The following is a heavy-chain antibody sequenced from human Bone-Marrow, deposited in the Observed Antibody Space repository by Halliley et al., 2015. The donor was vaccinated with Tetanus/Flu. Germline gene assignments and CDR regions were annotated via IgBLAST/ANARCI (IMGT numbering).Heavy chain of an antibody. V-gene: IGHV3-48*03. D-gene: IGHD1-26*01. CDR3: VREQICSGSCPFDR. CDR1: GFTFKDYA. CDR2: IRSSGSTI. J-gene: IGHJ5*02. Sequence: SLRLSCAASGFTFKDYAMNWVRQAPGKGLEWVSYIRSSGSTIYYADSVKGRFTISRDNAKNSLYLQMNSLRAEDTAVYYCVREQICSGSCPFDRGGQGVLVTVSA.